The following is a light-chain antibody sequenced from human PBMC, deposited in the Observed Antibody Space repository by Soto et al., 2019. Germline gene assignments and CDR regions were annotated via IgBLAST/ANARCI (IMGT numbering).Light chain of an antibody. J-gene: IGKJ1*01. V-gene: IGKV1-5*03. CDR3: QHYNSYSEA. CDR2: KAS. Sequence: DIQLTQSPSFLSASVGDTVTITCRASQALSNYLAWYQQKPGKAPKLLIYKASTLKSGVPSRFSGSGSGTEFTLTISSLQPDDFATYYCQHYNSYSEAFGQGTKVDNK. CDR1: QALSNY.